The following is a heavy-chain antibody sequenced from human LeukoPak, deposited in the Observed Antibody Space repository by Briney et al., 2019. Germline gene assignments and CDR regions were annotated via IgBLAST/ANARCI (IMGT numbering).Heavy chain of an antibody. CDR1: GFTFSSYG. D-gene: IGHD4-17*01. J-gene: IGHJ4*02. CDR2: VWYDGSNK. CDR3: TRDALYPTVTTNGGLGY. Sequence: PGRSLRLSCAASGFTFSSYGMHWVRQAPGKGLEWVAVVWYDGSNKYYADSVKGRFTISRDNSKNTLYLQMNSLRAEDTAVYYCTRDALYPTVTTNGGLGYWGPGTLVTVSS. V-gene: IGHV3-33*01.